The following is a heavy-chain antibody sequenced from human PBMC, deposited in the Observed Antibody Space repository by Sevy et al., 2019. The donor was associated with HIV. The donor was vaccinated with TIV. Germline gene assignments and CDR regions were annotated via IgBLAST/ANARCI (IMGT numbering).Heavy chain of an antibody. D-gene: IGHD2-15*01. CDR3: ASRLRWPPHPFDY. V-gene: IGHV3-23*01. CDR2: ISGSGGST. Sequence: GGSLRLSCAASGFTFSSYAMSWVRQAPGKGLEWVSAISGSGGSTYYADSVKGRFTISRDNSKNTLYLQMNSLRAEDTAVYYCASRLRWPPHPFDYWGQGTLVTVSS. J-gene: IGHJ4*02. CDR1: GFTFSSYA.